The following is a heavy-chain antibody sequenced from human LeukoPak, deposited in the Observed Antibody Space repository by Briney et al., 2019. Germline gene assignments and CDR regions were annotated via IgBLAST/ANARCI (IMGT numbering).Heavy chain of an antibody. CDR1: GYTFTSYY. Sequence: GASVKVSCKASGYTFTSYYMHWVRQAPGQGLEWMGIINPSGGSTSYAQKFQGRVTMTRDTSTSTVYMELSSLRSEDTAVYYCASSSGWAYYYYYYYMDVWGKGTTVTVSS. CDR3: ASSSGWAYYYYYYYMDV. D-gene: IGHD6-19*01. J-gene: IGHJ6*03. CDR2: INPSGGST. V-gene: IGHV1-46*01.